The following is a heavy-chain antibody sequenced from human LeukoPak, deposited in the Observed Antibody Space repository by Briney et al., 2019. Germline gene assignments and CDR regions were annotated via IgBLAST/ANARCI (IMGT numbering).Heavy chain of an antibody. CDR1: GFTFSSYG. CDR2: TNGDGAST. Sequence: GGSLRLSCAASGFTFSSYGMSWVRQAPGKGLEWVSATNGDGASTYYADSVKGRFTISRDNSKNMLYLQMNSLRAEDTAVYYCARAVVVPAATYYYYYMDVWGKGTTVTVSS. D-gene: IGHD2-2*01. J-gene: IGHJ6*03. V-gene: IGHV3-23*01. CDR3: ARAVVVPAATYYYYYMDV.